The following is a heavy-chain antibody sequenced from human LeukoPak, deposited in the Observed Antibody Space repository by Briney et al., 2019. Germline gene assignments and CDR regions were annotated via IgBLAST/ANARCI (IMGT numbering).Heavy chain of an antibody. Sequence: PGGSLRLSCAASGFTFSSYGMHWVRQAPGKGLEWVAFIKRDESEKWYLNSVRGRFTISRDNSKNTLYLHMNSLSAEDTAVYYCVKDVLFAVGDAFDIWGQGTMVTVSS. CDR3: VKDVLFAVGDAFDI. CDR1: GFTFSSYG. D-gene: IGHD3-10*02. V-gene: IGHV3-30*02. J-gene: IGHJ3*02. CDR2: IKRDESEK.